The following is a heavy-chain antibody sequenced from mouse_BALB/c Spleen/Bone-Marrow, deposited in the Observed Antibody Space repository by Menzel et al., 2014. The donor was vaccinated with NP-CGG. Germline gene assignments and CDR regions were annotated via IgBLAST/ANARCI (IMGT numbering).Heavy chain of an antibody. CDR1: GYTFTDYE. V-gene: IGHV1-15*01. D-gene: IGHD2-1*01. CDR2: IDPETGGT. Sequence: VQLVESGAELVRPGASVALSCKASGYTFTDYEMHWVKQTPVHGLEWIGAIDPETGGTAYNQKFKGKATLTADKSSSTACMELRSLTSEDSDVYYCTRSLYGNYVMDFWGQGTSVTVSS. CDR3: TRSLYGNYVMDF. J-gene: IGHJ4*01.